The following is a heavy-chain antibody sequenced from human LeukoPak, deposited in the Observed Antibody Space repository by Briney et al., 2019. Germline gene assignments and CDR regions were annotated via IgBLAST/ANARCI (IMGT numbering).Heavy chain of an antibody. D-gene: IGHD5-12*01. V-gene: IGHV3-23*01. CDR3: AKHRGSSGADARPAEY. CDR2: VSSSGSYT. J-gene: IGHJ4*02. CDR1: GFSLNNYI. Sequence: GGSLRLSCVASGFSLNNYIVSWVRQAPGKGLEWVSTVSSSGSYTYYTDSVKGRFTISRDNSKNMVYLEVNSLRAEDTAVYYCAKHRGSSGADARPAEYWGQGTLVTVSS.